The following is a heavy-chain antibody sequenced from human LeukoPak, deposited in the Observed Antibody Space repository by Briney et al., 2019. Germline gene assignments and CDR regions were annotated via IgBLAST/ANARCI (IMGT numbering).Heavy chain of an antibody. D-gene: IGHD6-6*01. CDR1: GGSFSGYY. Sequence: PSETLSLTCAVYGGSFSGYYRSWIRQPPGKGLEWIGEINHSGSTNHNPSLKSRVTMSVDTSKNQFSLKLSSVTAADTAVYYCARGSAMFDYSSSYWFDPWGQGTLVTVSS. J-gene: IGHJ5*02. V-gene: IGHV4-34*01. CDR2: INHSGST. CDR3: ARGSAMFDYSSSYWFDP.